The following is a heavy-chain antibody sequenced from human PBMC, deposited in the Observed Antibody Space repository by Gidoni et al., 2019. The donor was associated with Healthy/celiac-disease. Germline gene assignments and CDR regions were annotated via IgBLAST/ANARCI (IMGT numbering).Heavy chain of an antibody. CDR3: AKGHTYSIAAAEPHYFDY. CDR1: GFTFDAFA. Sequence: EVQLVESGGGLVQPGRSLRLSCAASGFTFDAFAMHWVRQAPGKGLEWVSGISWNSGSIGYADSVKGRFTSSRDNAKNSLYLQMNSLRAEDTALYYCAKGHTYSIAAAEPHYFDYWGQGTLVTVSS. J-gene: IGHJ4*02. CDR2: ISWNSGSI. D-gene: IGHD6-13*01. V-gene: IGHV3-9*01.